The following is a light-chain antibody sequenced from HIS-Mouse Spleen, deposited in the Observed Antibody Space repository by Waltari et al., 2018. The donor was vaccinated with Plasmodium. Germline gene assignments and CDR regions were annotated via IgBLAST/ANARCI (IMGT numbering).Light chain of an antibody. CDR3: HQLNSYPPIT. V-gene: IGKV1-9*01. Sequence: DIQLTQSPSFLSASVGDRVTITCRASQGISSYLAWYQQKPGKAPKLLIYAVFSLQSVVPSMLSGSGSGIEFTLTFSSLHPEDFASYFCHQLNSYPPITFVQVSRLEI. CDR1: QGISSY. CDR2: AVF. J-gene: IGKJ5*01.